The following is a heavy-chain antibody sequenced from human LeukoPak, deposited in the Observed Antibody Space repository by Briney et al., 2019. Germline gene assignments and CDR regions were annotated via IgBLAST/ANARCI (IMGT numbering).Heavy chain of an antibody. Sequence: GASVKVSLKASGYTFTSYGIRWVRQAPGQALEWMGWISAYNGHTNYAHKFQDRVTMTTDTSTSTAYMELRSLRSGDTGVYYCARQVDTTKALPGYWGQRVLVTVSS. V-gene: IGHV1-18*01. J-gene: IGHJ4*02. D-gene: IGHD5-18*01. CDR1: GYTFTSYG. CDR3: ARQVDTTKALPGY. CDR2: ISAYNGHT.